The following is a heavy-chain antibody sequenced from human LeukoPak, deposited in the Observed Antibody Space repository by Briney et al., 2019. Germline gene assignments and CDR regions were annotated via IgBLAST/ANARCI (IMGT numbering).Heavy chain of an antibody. Sequence: ASVKVSCKASGYTFTGYYIHWVRQAPGQGLEWMGWINPNSGGTNYAQKFQGRVTMTRDTSVSTAYMELSRLTSDDTAMYYCARGEEFDPWGQGTLVTVSS. V-gene: IGHV1-2*02. CDR1: GYTFTGYY. CDR2: INPNSGGT. CDR3: ARGEEFDP. J-gene: IGHJ5*02.